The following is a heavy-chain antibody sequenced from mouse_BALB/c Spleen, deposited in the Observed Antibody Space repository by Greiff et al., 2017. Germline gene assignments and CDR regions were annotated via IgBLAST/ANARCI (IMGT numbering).Heavy chain of an antibody. CDR2: INPNNGDT. J-gene: IGHJ2*01. CDR3: ARRDYGSRYYFDY. V-gene: IGHV1-26*01. Sequence: EVQLQQSGPELVKPGASVKMSCKASGYTFTDYYMKWVQQSHGKSLEWIGDINPNNGDTFYNQKFKGKATLTVDKSSSTAYMQLNSLTSEDSAVYYCARRDYGSRYYFDYWGQGTTLTVSS. CDR1: GYTFTDYY. D-gene: IGHD1-1*01.